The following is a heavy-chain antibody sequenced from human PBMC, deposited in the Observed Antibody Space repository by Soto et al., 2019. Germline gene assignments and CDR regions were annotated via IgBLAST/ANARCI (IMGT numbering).Heavy chain of an antibody. CDR2: IYYSGST. Sequence: SETLSLTCTVSGGSISSYYWSWIRQPPGKGLEWIGYIYYSGSTNYNPSLKSRVTISVDTSKNQFSLKLSSVTAADTAVYYCARGVITFGGVIVPGAFDIWGQGTMVTVS. D-gene: IGHD3-16*02. V-gene: IGHV4-59*01. CDR3: ARGVITFGGVIVPGAFDI. CDR1: GGSISSYY. J-gene: IGHJ3*02.